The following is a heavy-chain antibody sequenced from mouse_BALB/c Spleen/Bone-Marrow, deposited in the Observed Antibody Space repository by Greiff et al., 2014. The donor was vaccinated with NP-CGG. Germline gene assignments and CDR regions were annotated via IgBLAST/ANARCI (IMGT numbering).Heavy chain of an antibody. D-gene: IGHD1-1*01. J-gene: IGHJ2*01. V-gene: IGHV1-9*01. CDR1: GYTFSSYW. CDR2: ILPGSGST. Sequence: VHLVESGAELMKPGASVKISCKATGYTFSSYWIEWVKQRPGHGLEWIGEILPGSGSTNYNEKFKGKATFTADTSSNTAYMQLSSLTSEDSAVYYCARSRGGFYFDYWAQGTTLTVSS. CDR3: ARSRGGFYFDY.